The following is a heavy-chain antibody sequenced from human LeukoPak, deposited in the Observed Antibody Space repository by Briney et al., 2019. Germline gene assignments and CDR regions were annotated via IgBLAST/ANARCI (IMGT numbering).Heavy chain of an antibody. D-gene: IGHD4-17*01. V-gene: IGHV1-18*01. CDR2: ISGYNGNT. J-gene: IGHJ5*02. Sequence: ASVKVSCKASGYTFTSYGIIWVRQAPGQGLEWMGWISGYNGNTNYAQKLQGRVTMTTDTSTSTAYMELRSLRSDDTAVYYCARDYGDPRLVGFGPWGQGTLVTVSS. CDR3: ARDYGDPRLVGFGP. CDR1: GYTFTSYG.